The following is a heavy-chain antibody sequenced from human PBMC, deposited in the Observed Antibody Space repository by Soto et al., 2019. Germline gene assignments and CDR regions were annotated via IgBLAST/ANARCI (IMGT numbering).Heavy chain of an antibody. CDR3: ARGMNYYDSSGYYGWGLDAFDI. J-gene: IGHJ3*02. D-gene: IGHD3-22*01. CDR2: IIPIFGTA. CDR1: GVTFSSYA. V-gene: IGHV1-69*13. Sequence: SVKVSGKASGVTFSSYAISWVRQAPGQGLEWMGGIIPIFGTANYAQKFQGRVTITADESTSTAYMELSSLRSEDTAVYYCARGMNYYDSSGYYGWGLDAFDIWGQGTMVTVSS.